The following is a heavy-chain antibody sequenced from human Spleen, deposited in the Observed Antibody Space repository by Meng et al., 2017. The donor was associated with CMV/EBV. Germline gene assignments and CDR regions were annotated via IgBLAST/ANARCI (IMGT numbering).Heavy chain of an antibody. CDR3: AHKRRSGYPDY. CDR1: GFSLSTSGVG. D-gene: IGHD3-22*01. V-gene: IGHV2-5*02. J-gene: IGHJ4*02. CDR2: IYWDDDK. Sequence: TLKESGPTLVKPPQTLTLTCTFSGFSLSTSGVGVGWLRQPPGKALEWLALIYWDDDKRHSPSLKSRLTITKDTSKNQVVLTMTNMDPVDTATYYCAHKRRSGYPDYWGQGTLVTVSS.